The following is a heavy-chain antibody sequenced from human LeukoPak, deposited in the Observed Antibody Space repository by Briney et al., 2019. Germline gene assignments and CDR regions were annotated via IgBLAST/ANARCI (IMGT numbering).Heavy chain of an antibody. J-gene: IGHJ4*02. CDR3: LKDFGRNLGGPGY. Sequence: GGSLRLSCIASGFTFSTYTMAWVRQAQGGGREGGSAIGGDGGGTFYADSVKGRFAISRDNSKSTLYLQMNSLRAEDTAVYYCLKDFGRNLGGPGYWGRGTLVTVSA. V-gene: IGHV3-23*01. CDR2: IGGDGGGT. CDR1: GFTFSTYT. D-gene: IGHD3-10*01.